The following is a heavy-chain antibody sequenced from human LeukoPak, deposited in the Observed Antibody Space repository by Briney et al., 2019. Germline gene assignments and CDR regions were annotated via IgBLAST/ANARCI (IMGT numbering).Heavy chain of an antibody. Sequence: KPSETLSLTCTVSGGSISSGSYYWSWIRQPAGKGLEWIGRIYTSGSTNYNPSLKSRVTISVDTSKNQFSLKLSSVTAADTAVYYCARDSSVGTGWFDPWGQGTLVTVSS. CDR2: IYTSGST. CDR3: ARDSSVGTGWFDP. V-gene: IGHV4-61*02. D-gene: IGHD2-21*02. CDR1: GGSISSGSYY. J-gene: IGHJ5*02.